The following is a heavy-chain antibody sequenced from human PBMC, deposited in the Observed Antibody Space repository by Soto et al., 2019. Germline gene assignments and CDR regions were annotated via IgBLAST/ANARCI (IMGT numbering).Heavy chain of an antibody. Sequence: QVQLVQSGAEVKKPGSSVRVSCKASGGTLRSHAINWVRQAPGPGLEWMGGIIPIFGSPYYAQKFQGRVRITGDESASTAAVEVGSLRSEDTAVYYGAGKVVIPYYHGMDVWGQGTTVTVSS. J-gene: IGHJ6*02. V-gene: IGHV1-69*01. CDR2: IIPIFGSP. CDR3: AGKVVIPYYHGMDV. D-gene: IGHD2-2*01. CDR1: GGTLRSHA.